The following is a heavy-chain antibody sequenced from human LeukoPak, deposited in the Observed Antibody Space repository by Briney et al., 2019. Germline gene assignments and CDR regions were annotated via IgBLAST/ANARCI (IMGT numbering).Heavy chain of an antibody. J-gene: IGHJ4*02. CDR3: ARGNFGPRLHSGGWYRVDY. CDR1: GCTFTSYA. V-gene: IGHV7-4-1*02. Sequence: ASVKVSCKASGCTFTSYAMNWVRQAPGQGLEWMGWINTNTGNPTYAQGFTGRFVFSLDTSVSTAYLQISSLKAEDTAVYYCARGNFGPRLHSGGWYRVDYWGQGTLVTVSS. CDR2: INTNTGNP. D-gene: IGHD6-19*01.